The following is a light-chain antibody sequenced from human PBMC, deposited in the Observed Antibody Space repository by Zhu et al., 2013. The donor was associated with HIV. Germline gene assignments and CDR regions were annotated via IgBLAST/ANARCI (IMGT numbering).Light chain of an antibody. V-gene: IGKV3-20*01. J-gene: IGKJ2*02. CDR1: QSVSSSH. CDR2: GVS. Sequence: EIVLTQSPGTLSLSPGEGATLSCRASQSVSSSHLAWYQQKPGQAPRLLIYGVSIRATGIPDRFSGSGSGTDFTLAISRLEPEDFAVYYCQQYGGSPRTFGQGTNLEIK. CDR3: QQYGGSPRT.